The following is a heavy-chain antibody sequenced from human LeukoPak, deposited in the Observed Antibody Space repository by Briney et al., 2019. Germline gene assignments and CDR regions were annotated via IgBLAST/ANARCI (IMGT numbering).Heavy chain of an antibody. CDR2: IWYDGSNK. D-gene: IGHD5-18*01. Sequence: GRSLRLSCAASGFTYSSYGMHWVRQVPGKGLEWVAVIWYDGSNKYYADSVKGRFTISRDNSKNTLYLQMNSLRAEDTAVYYCARDMSGYSYGFFDYWGQGTLVTVSS. CDR1: GFTYSSYG. J-gene: IGHJ4*02. V-gene: IGHV3-33*01. CDR3: ARDMSGYSYGFFDY.